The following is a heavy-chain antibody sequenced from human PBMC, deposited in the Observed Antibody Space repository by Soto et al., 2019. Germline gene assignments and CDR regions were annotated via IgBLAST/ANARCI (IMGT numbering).Heavy chain of an antibody. CDR3: GKERRGSGWFVCSY. D-gene: IGHD6-19*01. Sequence: GGSLRLSCAASGFTFSSYSMNWVRQAPGKGLEWLSFIAGGPSSTIHYAVSVKGRFTISRDNSKDTLFLQMNSLRADDTAVYYCGKERRGSGWFVCSYWGHGILVTVSS. J-gene: IGHJ4*01. V-gene: IGHV3-48*01. CDR1: GFTFSSYS. CDR2: IAGGPSSTI.